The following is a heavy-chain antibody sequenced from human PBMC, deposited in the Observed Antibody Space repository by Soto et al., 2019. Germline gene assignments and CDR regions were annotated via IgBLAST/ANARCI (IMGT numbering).Heavy chain of an antibody. Sequence: GGSLRLSCAASGFTFSSYAMSWVRQAPGKGLEWVSAISGSGGSTYHADSVKGRFTISRDNSKNTLYLQMNSLRAEDTAVYYCAKKYSSGWYDYYYYGMDVWGQGTTVTVSS. CDR2: ISGSGGST. J-gene: IGHJ6*02. V-gene: IGHV3-23*01. CDR3: AKKYSSGWYDYYYYGMDV. CDR1: GFTFSSYA. D-gene: IGHD6-19*01.